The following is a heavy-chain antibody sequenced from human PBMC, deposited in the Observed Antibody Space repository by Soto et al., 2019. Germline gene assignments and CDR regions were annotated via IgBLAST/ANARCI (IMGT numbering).Heavy chain of an antibody. Sequence: QVQLVQSGAEVKKPGASVKVSCDASGVIFTRFYMHWVRQAPGQGNVWLGIIKPEDGTTYYSQSFQGRLIITSDTSTRPVNREMSGLTSEDTAVYYGERERHFGELSYDLGGQGPLVTVSS. CDR1: GVIFTRFY. CDR3: ERERHFGELSYDL. CDR2: IKPEDGTT. J-gene: IGHJ5*02. V-gene: IGHV1-46*01. D-gene: IGHD2-8*01.